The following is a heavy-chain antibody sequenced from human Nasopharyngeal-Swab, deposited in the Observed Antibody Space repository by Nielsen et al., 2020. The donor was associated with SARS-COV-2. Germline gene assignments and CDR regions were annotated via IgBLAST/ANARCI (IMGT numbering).Heavy chain of an antibody. Sequence: GGSLRLSCKASGFMFNSFSMNWVRQAPGQGLEWVASIRSSSNYIHYVDSVKGRFTISRDNVKNSLYLQMDNLRAEDTAMYYCTSPLVDSSSSSDYWGQGTLVTVSS. CDR3: TSPLVDSSSSSDY. D-gene: IGHD2-2*01. CDR2: IRSSSNYI. CDR1: GFMFNSFS. V-gene: IGHV3-21*03. J-gene: IGHJ4*02.